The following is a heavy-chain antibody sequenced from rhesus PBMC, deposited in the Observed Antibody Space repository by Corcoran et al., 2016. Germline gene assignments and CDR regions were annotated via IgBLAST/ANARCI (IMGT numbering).Heavy chain of an antibody. Sequence: QVQLQQWGEGLVKPSETLSLTCAVYGGSISSNYWSWSRQPPGKGLAWIGRIRSGGSTNYNPSLKSRVTISIDTSKNQFSLKLSSVTAADTAVYYCARGGGSTYFDYWGQGVLVTVSS. J-gene: IGHJ4*01. CDR3: ARGGGSTYFDY. V-gene: IGHV4-160*01. D-gene: IGHD4-29*01. CDR2: IRSGGST. CDR1: GGSISSNY.